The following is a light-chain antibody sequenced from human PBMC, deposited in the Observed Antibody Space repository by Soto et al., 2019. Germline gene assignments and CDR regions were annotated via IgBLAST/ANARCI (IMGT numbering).Light chain of an antibody. V-gene: IGKV1-39*01. CDR2: DAS. CDR1: QSISSY. J-gene: IGKJ4*01. Sequence: DIQMTQSPSSVSASVRDRVTITCRASQSISSYLNWYHQKPGKAPKLLIYDASSLESGVPSRFSGSGSGTEFTLTISSLQPDDFATYYCQQYYSYPLTFCGGTNVDI. CDR3: QQYYSYPLT.